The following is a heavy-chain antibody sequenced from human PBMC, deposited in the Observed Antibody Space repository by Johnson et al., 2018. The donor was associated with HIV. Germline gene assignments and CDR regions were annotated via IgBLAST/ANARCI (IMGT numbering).Heavy chain of an antibody. V-gene: IGHV3-30*02. D-gene: IGHD2-8*01. Sequence: QVLLVESGGGVVQPGGSLRLSCAASGFTFSSYGMHWVRQAPGKGLEWVAFIRYDGSNKYYVDSMKGRFTISRENAKNSLYLKMNSLRAEDTAVYYCAKGLVYADPDDAFDIWGQGTMVTVSS. CDR1: GFTFSSYG. CDR3: AKGLVYADPDDAFDI. CDR2: IRYDGSNK. J-gene: IGHJ3*02.